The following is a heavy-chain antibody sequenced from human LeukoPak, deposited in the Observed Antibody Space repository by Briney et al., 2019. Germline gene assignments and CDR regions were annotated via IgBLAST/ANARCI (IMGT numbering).Heavy chain of an antibody. J-gene: IGHJ3*01. CDR2: IYYNGNT. D-gene: IGHD3-3*01. Sequence: PSETLSLTCTVSGGSISTFYWSWIRQPPGKGLEWIGYIYYNGNTKYNPSLKSRVTISVDTSKKQFSLKLTFVTAADTAIYYCARKWRRGYYLNGGFDVWGQGTVVTVSS. V-gene: IGHV4-59*12. CDR1: GGSISTFY. CDR3: ARKWRRGYYLNGGFDV.